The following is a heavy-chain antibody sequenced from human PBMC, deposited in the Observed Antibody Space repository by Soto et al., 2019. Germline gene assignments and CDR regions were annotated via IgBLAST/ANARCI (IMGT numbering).Heavy chain of an antibody. CDR3: ARGDVVVPAANDAFDI. V-gene: IGHV3-20*01. J-gene: IGHJ3*02. CDR2: INWNGGST. Sequence: VGSLRLSCGASGFTFDDYGMSWVRQAPGKGLEWVSGINWNGGSTGYADSVKGRFTISRDNAKNSLYLQMNSLRAEDTALYHCARGDVVVPAANDAFDIWGQGTMVTVSS. CDR1: GFTFDDYG. D-gene: IGHD2-2*01.